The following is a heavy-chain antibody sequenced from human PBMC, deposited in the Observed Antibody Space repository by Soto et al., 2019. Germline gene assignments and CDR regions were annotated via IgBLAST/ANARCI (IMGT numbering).Heavy chain of an antibody. CDR3: ARVYSSSWYGVDWFDP. J-gene: IGHJ5*02. CDR1: GFTFSDYY. V-gene: IGHV3-11*06. D-gene: IGHD6-13*01. CDR2: ISSSSSYR. Sequence: GGSLRLSCAASGFTFSDYYMSWIRQAPGKGLEWVSYISSSSSYRNYADSGTGGVTIARDTRKNSLYLQVNRLRGEDTAVYYCARVYSSSWYGVDWFDPWGQGTLVTASS.